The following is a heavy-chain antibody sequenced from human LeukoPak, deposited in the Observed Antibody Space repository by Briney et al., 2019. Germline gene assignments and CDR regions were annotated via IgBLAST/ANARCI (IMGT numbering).Heavy chain of an antibody. CDR2: IYYSGST. CDR1: GGSFSNGDYY. J-gene: IGHJ5*02. D-gene: IGHD6-13*01. Sequence: SETLSLTCTVSGGSFSNGDYYWSWIRQPPGKGLEWIGYIYYSGSTYYNPSLKSQFTISVDTSKNQFSLKLSSVTAADTAVYYCARDLVAAAPPAWFDPWGQGTLVTVSS. V-gene: IGHV4-30-4*01. CDR3: ARDLVAAAPPAWFDP.